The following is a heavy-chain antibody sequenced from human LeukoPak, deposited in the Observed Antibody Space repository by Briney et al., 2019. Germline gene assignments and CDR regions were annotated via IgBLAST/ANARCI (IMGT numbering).Heavy chain of an antibody. CDR2: ISYDGSNK. CDR3: ARVHDKRLHGYSYGLSPVDY. CDR1: GFTFSSYA. V-gene: IGHV3-30-3*01. J-gene: IGHJ4*02. Sequence: GGSLRLSCAASGFTFSSYAMHWVRQAPGKGLEWVAVISYDGSNKYYADSVKGRFTISRDNSKNTLYLQMNSLRAEDTAVYHCARVHDKRLHGYSYGLSPVDYWGQGTMVTVSS. D-gene: IGHD5-18*01.